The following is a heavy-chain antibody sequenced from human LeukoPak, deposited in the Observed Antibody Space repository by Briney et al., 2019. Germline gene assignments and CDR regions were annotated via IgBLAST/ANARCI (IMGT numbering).Heavy chain of an antibody. CDR3: ARDWGYSSSWYPLDY. CDR2: ISSSSSTI. V-gene: IGHV3-48*04. CDR1: GFTFASYA. J-gene: IGHJ4*02. D-gene: IGHD6-13*01. Sequence: PGGSLRPSFAASGFTFASYAMSGVAQAPGRGLGWVSYISSSSSTIYYADSVKGRFTISRDNAKNSLYLQMNSLRAEDTAVYYCARDWGYSSSWYPLDYWGQGTLVTVSS.